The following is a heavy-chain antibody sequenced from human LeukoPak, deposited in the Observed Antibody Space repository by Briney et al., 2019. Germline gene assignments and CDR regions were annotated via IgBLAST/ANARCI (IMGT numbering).Heavy chain of an antibody. CDR1: GFTFSSYD. D-gene: IGHD6-13*01. CDR3: AKDSSSWSLSY. J-gene: IGHJ4*02. Sequence: PGGSLRLSCAASGFTFSSYDMSWVCQAPGKGLEWVSASGGDGGSTYADSVKGRFTISRDNSKNTLYLQMNSLRAEDTAVYYCAKDSSSWSLSYWGQGTLVTVSS. CDR2: SGGDGGST. V-gene: IGHV3-23*01.